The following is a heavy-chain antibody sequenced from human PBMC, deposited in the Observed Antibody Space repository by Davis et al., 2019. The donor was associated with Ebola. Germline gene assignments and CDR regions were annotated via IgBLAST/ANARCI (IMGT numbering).Heavy chain of an antibody. D-gene: IGHD4-11*01. Sequence: GESLKISCKGSGYSFTSYWIGWVRQMPGQGLAWMRNIYPGDSDTRYSPSFQGQVPISADKSISTAYLQWRSLKASDPAMYYCARLGDYSNYGYYYGMDVWGQGTTVTVSS. J-gene: IGHJ6*02. CDR1: GYSFTSYW. V-gene: IGHV5-51*01. CDR2: IYPGDSDT. CDR3: ARLGDYSNYGYYYGMDV.